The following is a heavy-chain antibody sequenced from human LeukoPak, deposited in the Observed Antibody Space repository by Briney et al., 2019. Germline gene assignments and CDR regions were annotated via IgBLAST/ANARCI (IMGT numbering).Heavy chain of an antibody. Sequence: GGSLRLSCAASGFTVSDNYMSWVRQAPGKGLEWVSVVYTGDNTYYAGSVKGRFTISRDNCKNTLYLQMNSLRAEDTAVYYCARDREAGTSASRFDYWGQGTLVTVSS. J-gene: IGHJ4*02. CDR1: GFTVSDNY. CDR2: VYTGDNT. CDR3: ARDREAGTSASRFDY. V-gene: IGHV3-53*01. D-gene: IGHD2-2*01.